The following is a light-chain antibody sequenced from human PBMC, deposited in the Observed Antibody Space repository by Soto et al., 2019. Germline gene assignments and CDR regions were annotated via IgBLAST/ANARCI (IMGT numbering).Light chain of an antibody. Sequence: DIQMTQSPSSLSAFVGDRVTITCRASQSISNFLNWYQQKPGKAPKVLIYAASTLQSGVPSRFSGSGSGTDFTLTISSLQPEDFATYYCQQSDSSPYTFGQGTELEIK. CDR2: AAS. J-gene: IGKJ2*01. V-gene: IGKV1-39*01. CDR3: QQSDSSPYT. CDR1: QSISNF.